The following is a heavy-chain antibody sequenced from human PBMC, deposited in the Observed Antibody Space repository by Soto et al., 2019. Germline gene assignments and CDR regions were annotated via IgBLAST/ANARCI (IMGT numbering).Heavy chain of an antibody. CDR3: AKVERGRSSRRGYYYYGMDV. CDR1: GFTFSSYA. D-gene: IGHD1-1*01. Sequence: EVQLLESGGGLVQPGGSLRLSCAASGFTFSSYAMSWVRQAPGKGLEWVSAISGSGGSTYYADSVKGRFTISRDNSKNTLYLQMNSLRAEETGVYYCAKVERGRSSRRGYYYYGMDVWGQGTTVTVSS. CDR2: ISGSGGST. V-gene: IGHV3-23*01. J-gene: IGHJ6*02.